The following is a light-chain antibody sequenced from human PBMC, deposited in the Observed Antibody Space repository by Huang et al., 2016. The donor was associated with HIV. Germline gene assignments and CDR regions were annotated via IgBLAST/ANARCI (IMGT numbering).Light chain of an antibody. CDR1: QSVSSN. CDR3: QQYNNWPPLT. J-gene: IGKJ4*01. Sequence: EIVMTQSPATLSVSPGERAPLSCRASQSVSSNLAWYQQKPGQAPRPLIYGASTRATGIPARFSGSGSGTEFTLTISSLQSEDFAVYYCQQYNNWPPLTFGGGTKVEIK. CDR2: GAS. V-gene: IGKV3-15*01.